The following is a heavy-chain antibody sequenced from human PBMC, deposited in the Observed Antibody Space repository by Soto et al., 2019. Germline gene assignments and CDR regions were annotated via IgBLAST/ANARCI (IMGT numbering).Heavy chain of an antibody. CDR2: ISYDERTK. J-gene: IGHJ2*01. D-gene: IGHD6-6*01. CDR1: GFTFNTHS. V-gene: IGHV3-30-3*02. CDR3: AKEWQYYSSSGLWYFDL. Sequence: QEQLVESGGGVVQPGGSLRLSCSGSGFTFNTHSIHWVRQIPGKGLEWVAVISYDERTKFYADSVKGRFTISRDNSENSVYLEIPFPRPVDTAVYYCAKEWQYYSSSGLWYFDLWGRGALVTVSS.